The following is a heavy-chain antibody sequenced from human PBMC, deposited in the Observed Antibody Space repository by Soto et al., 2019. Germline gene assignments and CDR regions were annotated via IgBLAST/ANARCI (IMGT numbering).Heavy chain of an antibody. Sequence: ASVKVSCKVSGYSLNELCMHWVRQPPGKGLEWIGGFDPEEGKMIYAQNFQGRVTMTEDTSTDTAYMELNSLTSEDTAIYYCATDLGVALGPLSILYFQQWGQGTVVTVSS. CDR2: FDPEEGKM. D-gene: IGHD3-10*01. V-gene: IGHV1-24*01. CDR1: GYSLNELC. CDR3: ATDLGVALGPLSILYFQQ. J-gene: IGHJ1*01.